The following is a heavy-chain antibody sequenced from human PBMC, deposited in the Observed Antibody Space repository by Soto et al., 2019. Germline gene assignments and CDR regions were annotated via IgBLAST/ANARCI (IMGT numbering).Heavy chain of an antibody. J-gene: IGHJ4*02. CDR3: ARGAHFYDSSGSIPY. D-gene: IGHD3-22*01. V-gene: IGHV1-2*02. Sequence: GASVKVSCKASGYTFTGYYMHWVRQAPGQGLEWMGWINPNSGGTNYAQKFQGRVTMTRDTSISTAYMELSRLRSDDTAVYYCARGAHFYDSSGSIPYWGQGTLVTVSS. CDR1: GYTFTGYY. CDR2: INPNSGGT.